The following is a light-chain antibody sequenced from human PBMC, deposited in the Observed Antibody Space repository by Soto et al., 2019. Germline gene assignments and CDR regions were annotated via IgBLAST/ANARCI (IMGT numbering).Light chain of an antibody. V-gene: IGLV2-14*01. J-gene: IGLJ2*01. CDR2: DVS. CDR1: SSDVGGYNY. Sequence: QSALTQPASVSGSPGQSITISCTGTSSDVGGYNYVSWYQQHPGKAPKLMIYDVSNRPSGVSNRFSGSKSGNTASLTISGLQAEEEADHYCRSYTSSSTLVVFGGGTKVTVL. CDR3: RSYTSSSTLVV.